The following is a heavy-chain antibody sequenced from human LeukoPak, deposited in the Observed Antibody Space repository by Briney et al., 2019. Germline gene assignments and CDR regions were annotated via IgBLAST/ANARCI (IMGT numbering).Heavy chain of an antibody. CDR2: IYYSGST. D-gene: IGHD6-6*01. J-gene: IGHJ3*02. V-gene: IGHV4-30-4*08. Sequence: SETLSLTCTVSGGSISSGDYYWSWIRQPPGKGLEWIGYIYYSGSTYYNPSLKSRVTISVDTSKNQFSLKLSSVTAADTAVYYCAREKRLANAFDIWGQGTMVTVSS. CDR3: AREKRLANAFDI. CDR1: GGSISSGDYY.